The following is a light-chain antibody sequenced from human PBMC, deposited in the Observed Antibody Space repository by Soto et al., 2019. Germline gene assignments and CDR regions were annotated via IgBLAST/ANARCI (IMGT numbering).Light chain of an antibody. CDR3: CSYAGSRYV. CDR2: EGS. Sequence: QSVLTQPASVSGSPGQSITISCTGTSSDVGSYNLVSWYQQHPGKAPKLMIYEGSKRPSGVSNRFSGSKSGNTASLTISGLQAEDEAYYYCCSYAGSRYVFGTGTKVTVL. V-gene: IGLV2-23*01. CDR1: SSDVGSYNL. J-gene: IGLJ1*01.